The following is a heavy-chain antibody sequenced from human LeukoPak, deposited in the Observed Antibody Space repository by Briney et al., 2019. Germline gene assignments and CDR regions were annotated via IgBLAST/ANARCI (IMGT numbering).Heavy chain of an antibody. D-gene: IGHD4-17*01. Sequence: SETLSLTCTVSGGSINSSSYYWGWVRQPPGKGLEWIGSMYYRGSTYYNPSLKSRVTISVDTSKNQFSLKLSSVTAADTAVYYCARTRSWFDPWGQGTLVTVSS. CDR1: GGSINSSSYY. CDR2: MYYRGST. CDR3: ARTRSWFDP. J-gene: IGHJ5*02. V-gene: IGHV4-39*07.